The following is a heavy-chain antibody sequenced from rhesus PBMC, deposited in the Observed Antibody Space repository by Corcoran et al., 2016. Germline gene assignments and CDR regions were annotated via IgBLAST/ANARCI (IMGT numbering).Heavy chain of an antibody. CDR1: GYTFTSYS. V-gene: IGHV1-200*01. D-gene: IGHD6-31*01. Sequence: QVQLVQSGAEVKKPGTSVKLSCKASGYTFTSYSINWVRQAPGQVLEWMGWINPSNGNTGHAQKFQGRVNMTRYTSTSTAYMELNSLRSEDTAVYYCARDLWRLGGFFDYWGQGVLVTVSS. J-gene: IGHJ4*01. CDR3: ARDLWRLGGFFDY. CDR2: INPSNGNT.